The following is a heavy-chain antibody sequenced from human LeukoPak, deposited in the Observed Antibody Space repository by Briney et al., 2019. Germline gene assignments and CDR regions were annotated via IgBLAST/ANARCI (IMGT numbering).Heavy chain of an antibody. Sequence: GGSLRPSCAASGFTFADFAMDWVRQAPRKGLEWVSVIYSGGSTYYADSVKGRFTISRDNSKNTLYLQMNSLRAEDTAVYYCARDPPQDYWGQGTLVTVSS. CDR1: GFTFADFA. CDR2: IYSGGST. J-gene: IGHJ4*02. CDR3: ARDPPQDY. V-gene: IGHV3-66*01.